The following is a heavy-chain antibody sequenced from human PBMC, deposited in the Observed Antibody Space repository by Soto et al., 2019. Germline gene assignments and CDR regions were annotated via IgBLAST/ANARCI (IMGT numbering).Heavy chain of an antibody. J-gene: IGHJ5*02. CDR2: SNIGDGNT. CDR3: AGEPLCGGVCYDHWLDP. Sequence: QVQLVQSGAEVKNPGASVRVSCRTSGYTFTSYAIHWVRQAPGQGLEWMAWSNIGDGNTKYSQKFQGRVTVSRDTSARTAYMELSSLGSEDTAVYYCAGEPLCGGVCYDHWLDPWGQGTLVTVSS. CDR1: GYTFTSYA. V-gene: IGHV1-3*04. D-gene: IGHD2-21*02.